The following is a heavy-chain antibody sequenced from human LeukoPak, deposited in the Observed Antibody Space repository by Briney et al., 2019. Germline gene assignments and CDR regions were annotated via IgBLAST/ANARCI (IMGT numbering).Heavy chain of an antibody. J-gene: IGHJ5*02. Sequence: GASVKVSCKASGYTFTYRYLHWVRQAPGQALEWMGWITPFNGNTNYAQKFQDRVTITRDRSMSTAYMELSSLRSEDTAMCYCAISVAVAAAAQNWFDPWGQGTLVTVSS. CDR1: GYTFTYRY. V-gene: IGHV1-45*02. D-gene: IGHD6-13*01. CDR2: ITPFNGNT. CDR3: AISVAVAAAAQNWFDP.